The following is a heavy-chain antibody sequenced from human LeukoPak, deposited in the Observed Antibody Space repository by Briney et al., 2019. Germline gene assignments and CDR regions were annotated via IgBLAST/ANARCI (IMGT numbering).Heavy chain of an antibody. CDR3: ARLERWGRGFDI. CDR1: GGSISSSSYY. D-gene: IGHD3-16*01. V-gene: IGHV4-39*01. CDR2: IYYSGST. Sequence: SETLSLTCTVSGGSISSSSYYWGWIRQPPGKGLEWIGSIYYSGSTYYNPSLKSRVTISVDTSKNQFSLKLSSVTATDTAVYYCARLERWGRGFDIWGQGTMVTVSS. J-gene: IGHJ3*02.